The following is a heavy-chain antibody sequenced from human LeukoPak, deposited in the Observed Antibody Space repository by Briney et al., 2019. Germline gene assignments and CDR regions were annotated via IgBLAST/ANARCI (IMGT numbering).Heavy chain of an antibody. J-gene: IGHJ5*02. Sequence: GGSLRLSCAASGFTVSSNYMSWLRQAPGEGLEWVSVSYSGGSTYYADSVKGRFTISRDNSKNTLYLQMNSLRAEDTAVYYCARANYDFWSAQGNWVDPWAREPWSPSPQ. CDR1: GFTVSSNY. CDR2: SYSGGST. CDR3: ARANYDFWSAQGNWVDP. D-gene: IGHD3-3*01. V-gene: IGHV3-53*01.